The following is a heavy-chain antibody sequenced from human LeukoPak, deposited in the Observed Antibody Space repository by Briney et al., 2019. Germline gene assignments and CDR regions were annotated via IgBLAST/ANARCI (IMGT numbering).Heavy chain of an antibody. D-gene: IGHD6-19*01. J-gene: IGHJ4*02. Sequence: PSETLSLTCTVPGDSISNYYWSWIRHSPGKELEWIGYMYNRGSTIYNPSLKSRVTISTDTSKNQFSLRLTSVTAADTAVYYCARAEKAVTGTLDSWGQGTLITVSS. CDR1: GDSISNYY. CDR3: ARAEKAVTGTLDS. CDR2: MYNRGST. V-gene: IGHV4-59*01.